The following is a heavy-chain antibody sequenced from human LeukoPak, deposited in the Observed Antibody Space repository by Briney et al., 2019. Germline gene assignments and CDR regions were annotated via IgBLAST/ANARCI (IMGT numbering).Heavy chain of an antibody. J-gene: IGHJ4*02. CDR1: GYSFTSYW. CDR3: ARRRTYYYDSSGYYYDY. CDR2: IYPGDSDT. D-gene: IGHD3-22*01. V-gene: IGHV5-51*01. Sequence: GESLKISCKGSGYSFTSYWIGWVRQMPGKGLEWMGIIYPGDSDTGYSPSFQGQVTISADKSISTAYLQWSSLKASDTAMYYCARRRTYYYDSSGYYYDYWGQGTLVTVSS.